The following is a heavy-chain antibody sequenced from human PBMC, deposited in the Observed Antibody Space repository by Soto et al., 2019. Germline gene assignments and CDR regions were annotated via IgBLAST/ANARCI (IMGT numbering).Heavy chain of an antibody. Sequence: EVQLVESGGGLVQPGGSLRLSCAASGLIFSNYKMHWVRQAPGKGLVWVSRINTDGSITDYADSVKGRFTVSRDNAKNTMYLQMNSLTVDDTAVYFCARDTNGLHYWGQGTLVTVSS. CDR1: GLIFSNYK. V-gene: IGHV3-74*01. D-gene: IGHD2-2*01. J-gene: IGHJ4*02. CDR2: INTDGSIT. CDR3: ARDTNGLHY.